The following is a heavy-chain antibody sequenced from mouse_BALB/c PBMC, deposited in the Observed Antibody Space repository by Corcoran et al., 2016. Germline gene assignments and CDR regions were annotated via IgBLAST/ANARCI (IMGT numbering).Heavy chain of an antibody. CDR1: GFNIKDTY. D-gene: IGHD2-14*01. CDR2: IDPANGNT. V-gene: IGHV14-3*02. J-gene: IGHJ3*01. CDR3: AKVRLLAY. Sequence: EVQLQQSGAELVKPGASVKLSCTASGFNIKDTYMHWVKQRPEQDLEWIGRIDPANGNTKYDPKFQGKATITADTSSNTAYLQLSSLTSEDTAVYYCAKVRLLAYWGQGTLVTVSA.